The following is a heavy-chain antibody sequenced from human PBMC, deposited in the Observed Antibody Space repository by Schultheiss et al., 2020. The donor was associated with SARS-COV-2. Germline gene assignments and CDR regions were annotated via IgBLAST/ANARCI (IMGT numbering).Heavy chain of an antibody. CDR3: ARQGEPPSCSGGSCKPLYYYYYMDV. CDR1: GYTFTGYY. J-gene: IGHJ6*03. V-gene: IGHV1-2*02. CDR2: INPNSGGT. D-gene: IGHD2-15*01. Sequence: ASVKVSCKASGYTFTGYYMHWVRQAPGQGLEWMGWINPNSGGTNYAQKFQGRVTMTRDTSISTAYMELSRLRSDDTAVYYCARQGEPPSCSGGSCKPLYYYYYMDVWGKGTTVTVSS.